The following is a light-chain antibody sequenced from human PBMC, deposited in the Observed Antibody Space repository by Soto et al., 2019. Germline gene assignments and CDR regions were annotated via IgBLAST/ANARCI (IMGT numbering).Light chain of an antibody. V-gene: IGLV2-14*01. Sequence: QSVLTQAASGTGFDGESITITCESNSSDSGDYNYVSWYQQHPGKVPKVIIYDVSNRPSGVSSRFSGTKSGNTASLTVSGLQAEDEADYYCCSYTRSGTLIFGTGTKVNVL. CDR1: SSDSGDYNY. CDR3: CSYTRSGTLI. J-gene: IGLJ1*01. CDR2: DVS.